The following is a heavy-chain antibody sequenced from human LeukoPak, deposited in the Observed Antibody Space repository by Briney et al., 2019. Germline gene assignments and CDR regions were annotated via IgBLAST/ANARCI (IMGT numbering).Heavy chain of an antibody. V-gene: IGHV3-48*04. CDR1: GFTFSSYA. Sequence: GGSLRLSCAASGFTFSSYAMSWVRQAPGKGLEWVSYISSSSSTIYYADSVKGRFTISRDNAKTSLYLQMNSLRAEDTAVYYCARDPDYWGQGTLVTVSS. CDR3: ARDPDY. J-gene: IGHJ4*02. CDR2: ISSSSSTI.